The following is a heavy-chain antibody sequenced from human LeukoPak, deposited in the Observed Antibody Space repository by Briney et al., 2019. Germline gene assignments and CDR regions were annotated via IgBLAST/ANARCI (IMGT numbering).Heavy chain of an antibody. Sequence: SETLSLTCTVSGGSISGSSYYWGWIRQPPGKGLEWIGSIYYSGSTYYNPSLKSRVTISVDTSKNQFSLKLSSVTAADTAVYYCARDAYYYGSGSPDWGGFDPWGQGTLVTVSS. D-gene: IGHD3-10*01. CDR2: IYYSGST. CDR1: GGSISGSSYY. CDR3: ARDAYYYGSGSPDWGGFDP. J-gene: IGHJ5*02. V-gene: IGHV4-39*07.